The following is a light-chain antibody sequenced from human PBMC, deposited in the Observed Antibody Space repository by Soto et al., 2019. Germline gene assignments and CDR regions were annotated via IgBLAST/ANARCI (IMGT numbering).Light chain of an antibody. CDR1: QGISNY. CDR3: QKQNCAPTYT. J-gene: IGKJ2*01. V-gene: IGKV1-27*01. CDR2: AAS. Sequence: DIQMTQSPSSLSASVGDRVTITCRASQGISNYLAWYQQKPGKVPKLLIYAASTLQSGVPSRFSGSGSGTDITLPISSMQPADVVTSYCQKQNCAPTYTFGQGTKLEIK.